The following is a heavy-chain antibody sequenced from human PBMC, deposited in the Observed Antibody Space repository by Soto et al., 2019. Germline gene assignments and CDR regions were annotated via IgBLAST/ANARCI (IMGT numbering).Heavy chain of an antibody. CDR3: ARGSSRFGGYGMDV. CDR1: AYRFTTYD. Sequence: QAQLEQSGAEVKKPGASVKVSCKASAYRFTTYDINWVRQATGQGLEWLGWMNPNNGQAVYAQKFQGSVTEIRSTATISASTDLCALTSEDTAVFYCARGSSRFGGYGMDVWGQGTTVTVSS. J-gene: IGHJ6*02. D-gene: IGHD3-10*01. CDR2: MNPNNGQA. V-gene: IGHV1-8*01.